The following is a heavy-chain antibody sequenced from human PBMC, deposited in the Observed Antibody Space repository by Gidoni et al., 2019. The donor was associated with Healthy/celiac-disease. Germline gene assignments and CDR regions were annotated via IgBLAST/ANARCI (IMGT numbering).Heavy chain of an antibody. V-gene: IGHV3-33*01. Sequence: QVQLVESGGGVVQPGRSLRLSCAASGFPFSSYGMHWVRPAPGKGLEWVAVIWYDGSNKYYADSVKGRFTISRDNSKNTLYLQRNSLRAEDTAVYYCARDQFVRSIAARQGGPLIDYWGQGTLVTVSS. J-gene: IGHJ4*02. CDR3: ARDQFVRSIAARQGGPLIDY. D-gene: IGHD6-6*01. CDR1: GFPFSSYG. CDR2: IWYDGSNK.